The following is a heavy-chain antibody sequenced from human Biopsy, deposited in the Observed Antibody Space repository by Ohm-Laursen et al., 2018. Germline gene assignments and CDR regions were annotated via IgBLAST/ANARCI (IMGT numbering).Heavy chain of an antibody. D-gene: IGHD6-19*01. J-gene: IGHJ4*02. CDR3: VCPSVAQMINFDY. Sequence: ASVKVSCKASRYPFTTYGLSWVRPAPAQGLERMGWSSPKSDGPNYAQKFQGNITMTTNTSMSTAYMEMSRLRSGDTAMYFCVCPSVAQMINFDYWGQGTLVTVSS. CDR2: SSPKSDGP. V-gene: IGHV1-18*01. CDR1: RYPFTTYG.